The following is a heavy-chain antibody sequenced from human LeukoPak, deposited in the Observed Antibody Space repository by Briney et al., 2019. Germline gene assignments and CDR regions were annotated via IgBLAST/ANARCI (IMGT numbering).Heavy chain of an antibody. CDR2: ISGSGGST. V-gene: IGHV3-23*01. J-gene: IGHJ1*01. CDR1: GFTFSNYA. D-gene: IGHD3-22*01. CDR3: AKDNLITMIVVIQH. Sequence: GGSLRLSCAASGFTFSNYAMSWVRQAPGKGLEWVSAISGSGGSTYYADSVKGRFTISRDNSKNTLYLQMNSLRAEDTAVYYCAKDNLITMIVVIQHWGQGTLVTVSS.